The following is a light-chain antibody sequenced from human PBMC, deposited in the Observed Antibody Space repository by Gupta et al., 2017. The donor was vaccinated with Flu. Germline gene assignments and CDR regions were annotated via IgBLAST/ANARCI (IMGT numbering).Light chain of an antibody. CDR1: QSLLHGNGNNY. Sequence: DFVMTQSPLSLSVTPGEPASISCRSSQSLLHGNGNNYLDWYLQKPGQSPLLLIYLASKRTSGVPDRFSGSGSGKDFTLKISRGEAEDVGVYYCRQSLQTPWTFGQGTKVEIK. CDR3: RQSLQTPWT. V-gene: IGKV2-28*01. J-gene: IGKJ1*01. CDR2: LAS.